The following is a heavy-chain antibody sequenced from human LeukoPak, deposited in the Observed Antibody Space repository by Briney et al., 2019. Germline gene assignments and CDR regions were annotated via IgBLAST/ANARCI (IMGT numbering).Heavy chain of an antibody. D-gene: IGHD1-1*01. Sequence: PGGSLRLSCVASGFTASSDYMSWVFQAPGKGLEWVSVIYSGGSTDYADSVRGRFTISRDKSNNTLYLQMNSLRAEDTAVYFCAAEKPGTGTFLDYWGPGTLVTVSS. CDR2: IYSGGST. CDR1: GFTASSDY. V-gene: IGHV3-53*01. J-gene: IGHJ4*02. CDR3: AAEKPGTGTFLDY.